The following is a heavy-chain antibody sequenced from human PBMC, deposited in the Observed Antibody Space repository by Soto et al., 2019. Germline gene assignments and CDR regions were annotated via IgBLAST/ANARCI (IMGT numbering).Heavy chain of an antibody. J-gene: IGHJ4*02. CDR3: AKDRGSGGIVAGTPDY. CDR1: GFTVSSSA. CDR2: FSAGGSR. D-gene: IGHD6-19*01. V-gene: IGHV3-23*01. Sequence: SLRLSCAASGFTVSSSAMIWVRQAPGKGLEWVATFSAGGSRYYADSVKGRFTISRNSSQNTLYLQMNGLRAEDTALYYCAKDRGSGGIVAGTPDYWGQGTLVTVSS.